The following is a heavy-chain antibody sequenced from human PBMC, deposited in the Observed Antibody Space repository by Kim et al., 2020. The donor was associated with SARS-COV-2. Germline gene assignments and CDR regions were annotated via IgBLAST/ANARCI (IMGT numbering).Heavy chain of an antibody. D-gene: IGHD4-17*01. J-gene: IGHJ4*02. Sequence: SETLSLTCTVSGGSISSSSYYWGWIRQPPGKGLEWIGSIYYSGSTYYNPSLKSRVTISVDTSKNQFSLKLSSVTAADTAVYYCASEPPTRPFDYWGQGTLVTVSS. V-gene: IGHV4-39*01. CDR3: ASEPPTRPFDY. CDR1: GGSISSSSYY. CDR2: IYYSGST.